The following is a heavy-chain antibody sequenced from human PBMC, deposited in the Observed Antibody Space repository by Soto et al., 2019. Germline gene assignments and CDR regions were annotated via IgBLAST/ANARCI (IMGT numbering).Heavy chain of an antibody. Sequence: SVQVSCKASGYTFTSYAMHWVRQAPGQRLEWMGWINAGNGNTKYSQKFQGRVTTTRDTSASTAYMELSSLRSEDTAVYYCARDLNPAYDYIWGSYRGKDAFDIWGQGTMVT. V-gene: IGHV1-3*01. CDR2: INAGNGNT. CDR3: ARDLNPAYDYIWGSYRGKDAFDI. D-gene: IGHD3-16*02. J-gene: IGHJ3*02. CDR1: GYTFTSYA.